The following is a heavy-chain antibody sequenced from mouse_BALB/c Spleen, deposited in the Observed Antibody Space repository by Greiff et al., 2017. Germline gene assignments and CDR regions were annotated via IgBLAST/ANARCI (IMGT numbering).Heavy chain of an antibody. CDR3: ARGTTAGAMDY. D-gene: IGHD1-2*01. CDR2: ISTGGST. V-gene: IGHV5-6-5*01. Sequence: EVMLVESGGGLVKPGGSLKLSCAASGFTFSSYAMSWARQTPEKRLEWVASISTGGSTYYTDSVKGRFTISRDNARNILYLQMSSLRSEDTAMYYCARGTTAGAMDYWGQGTSVTVSS. CDR1: GFTFSSYA. J-gene: IGHJ4*01.